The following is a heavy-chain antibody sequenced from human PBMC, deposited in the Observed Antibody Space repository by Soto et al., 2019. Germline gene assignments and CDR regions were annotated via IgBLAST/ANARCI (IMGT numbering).Heavy chain of an antibody. CDR1: GFTFSSYA. Sequence: GGSLRLSCAASGFTFSSYAMHWVRQAPGKGLEWVAVISYDGSNKYYADSVKGRFTISRDNSKNTLYLQMNSLRAEDTAVYYCARVGESGYSYGYYFDYWGQGTLVTVSS. CDR2: ISYDGSNK. V-gene: IGHV3-30-3*01. CDR3: ARVGESGYSYGYYFDY. J-gene: IGHJ4*02. D-gene: IGHD5-18*01.